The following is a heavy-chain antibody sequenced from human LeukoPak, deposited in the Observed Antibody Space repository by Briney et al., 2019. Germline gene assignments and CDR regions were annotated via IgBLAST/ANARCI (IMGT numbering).Heavy chain of an antibody. D-gene: IGHD3-22*01. CDR2: ISGSGGST. CDR3: AKGDEVTMIVVHFDY. CDR1: GFTFSSYS. Sequence: GRSLRLSCAASGFTFSSYSMSWVRQAPGKGVERVSAISGSGGSTYYADSVKGRFTISRDNSNNTLYLQMNSLRAEDTAVYYCAKGDEVTMIVVHFDYWGQGTLVTVSS. J-gene: IGHJ4*02. V-gene: IGHV3-23*01.